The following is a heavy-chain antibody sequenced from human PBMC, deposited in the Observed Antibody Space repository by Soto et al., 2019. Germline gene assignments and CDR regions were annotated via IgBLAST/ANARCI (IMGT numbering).Heavy chain of an antibody. D-gene: IGHD2-2*01. J-gene: IGHJ4*02. CDR2: ITSNGDNT. CDR1: GFTFSNFA. Sequence: GALRLSCSASGFTFSNFAMHWVRQAPGKGLEYVSGITSNGDNTYHADSVQGRFTISRDNSKSTLYLQMTSLRVEDTAVYYCVKGNQLLRYYFEYWGRGALVTVSS. V-gene: IGHV3-64D*06. CDR3: VKGNQLLRYYFEY.